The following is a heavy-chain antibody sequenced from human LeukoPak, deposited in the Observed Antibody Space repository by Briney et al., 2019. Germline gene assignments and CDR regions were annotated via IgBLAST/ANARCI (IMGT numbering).Heavy chain of an antibody. Sequence: GGSLRLSCAASGFTFSSYWMHWVRQAPGKGLVWVSRINSDGSSTSYADSVKGRFTISRDNAKNTLYLQMNSLRAEDTAVYYCARGSYGDYTEFDYWGQGTLVTVSS. CDR2: INSDGSST. J-gene: IGHJ4*02. V-gene: IGHV3-74*01. CDR3: ARGSYGDYTEFDY. D-gene: IGHD4-17*01. CDR1: GFTFSSYW.